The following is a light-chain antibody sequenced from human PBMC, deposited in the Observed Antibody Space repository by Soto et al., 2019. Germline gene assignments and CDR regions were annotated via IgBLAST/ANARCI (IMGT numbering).Light chain of an antibody. CDR3: QQTDSTPQT. Sequence: DIQMTQSPSSLSASVGDRVTLTCRASQYINTYLHWYQQKPGKAPNLLIYEASSLQSGVPSRFSGSGSGTHFTLTVSSLQPEDFATYYCQQTDSTPQTFGGGTKVDIK. CDR1: QYINTY. CDR2: EAS. V-gene: IGKV1-39*01. J-gene: IGKJ4*01.